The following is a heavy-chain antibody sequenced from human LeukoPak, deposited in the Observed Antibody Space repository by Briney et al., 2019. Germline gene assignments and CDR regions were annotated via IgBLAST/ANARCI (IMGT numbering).Heavy chain of an antibody. CDR1: GYTFINYN. CDR2: VNPRSGNA. Sequence: APVKVSCKASGYTFINYNINWVRQATGQGLEWMGWVNPRSGNAGYLQKFQGRLTITRDTSINTAYMELSRLRSDDTAVYYCARDRSPAPGRSYGRGHFDYWGQGTLVTVSS. D-gene: IGHD5-18*01. J-gene: IGHJ4*02. V-gene: IGHV1-8*03. CDR3: ARDRSPAPGRSYGRGHFDY.